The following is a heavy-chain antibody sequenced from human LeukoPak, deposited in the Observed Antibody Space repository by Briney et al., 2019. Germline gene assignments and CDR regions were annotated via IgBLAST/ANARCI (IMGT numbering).Heavy chain of an antibody. CDR2: IYDSGST. CDR1: GASISGSGYY. D-gene: IGHD1-26*01. J-gene: IGHJ4*02. Sequence: PSETLSLTCTVSGASISGSGYYWGWIRQPPGKGLEWIGSIYDSGSTYYNASLQSRVTISIDTSKNQFSLRLSSVAAADTAMYYCAKSGGHGLIDYWGQGTLVTVSS. CDR3: AKSGGHGLIDY. V-gene: IGHV4-39*01.